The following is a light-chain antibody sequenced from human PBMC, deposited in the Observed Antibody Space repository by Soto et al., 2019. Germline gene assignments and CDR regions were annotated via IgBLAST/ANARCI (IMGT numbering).Light chain of an antibody. CDR2: GAS. J-gene: IGKJ4*01. V-gene: IGKV3D-15*01. CDR3: QQYNNWLRT. Sequence: EIVLTQSPGTLSLSPGERATLSCRASQSVSSSYLAWYQQKPGQAPRLLIYGASTRATGIPARFSGSGSGTEFTLTISSLQSEDFAVYYCQQYNNWLRTFGGGTKV. CDR1: QSVSSS.